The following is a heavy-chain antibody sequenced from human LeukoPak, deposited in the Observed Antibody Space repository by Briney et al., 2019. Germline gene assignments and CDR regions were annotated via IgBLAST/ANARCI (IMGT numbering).Heavy chain of an antibody. J-gene: IGHJ4*02. CDR3: AKDVGLVTARFYSFDY. D-gene: IGHD2-21*02. Sequence: GGSLRLSCAGSGFTFSTYGMSWVRQATGKGLEWVSSISGSGRTTYYADSVKGRFTISRDNSKNTLLLQMNSLRAEDTALYYCAKDVGLVTARFYSFDYWGQGTLVTVSS. CDR2: ISGSGRTT. CDR1: GFTFSTYG. V-gene: IGHV3-23*01.